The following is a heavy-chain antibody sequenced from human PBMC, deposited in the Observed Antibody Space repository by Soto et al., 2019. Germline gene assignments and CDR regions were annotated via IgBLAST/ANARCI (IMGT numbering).Heavy chain of an antibody. V-gene: IGHV5-51*01. Sequence: GESLTISCTGSGYSFTRYWIGWVRQMPGKGLEWMGIIYPGDSDTRYSPSFQGQVTISADKSISTAYLQWSSLKASDTAMYYCASSYDFWSGYLDVWGQGTTVTVSS. CDR1: GYSFTRYW. D-gene: IGHD3-3*01. CDR2: IYPGDSDT. J-gene: IGHJ6*02. CDR3: ASSYDFWSGYLDV.